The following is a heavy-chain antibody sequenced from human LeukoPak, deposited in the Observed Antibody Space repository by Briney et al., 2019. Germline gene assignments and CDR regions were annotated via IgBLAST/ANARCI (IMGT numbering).Heavy chain of an antibody. Sequence: PGGSLRLSCAASGFTVSSNYMSWVRQAPGKGMEWVSVIYSGGSTYYADSVKGRFTISRDNSKNTLYLQMNSLRAEDTAVYYCASGPYYYYGMDVWGQGTTVTVSS. J-gene: IGHJ6*02. CDR3: ASGPYYYYGMDV. V-gene: IGHV3-66*02. CDR2: IYSGGST. CDR1: GFTVSSNY.